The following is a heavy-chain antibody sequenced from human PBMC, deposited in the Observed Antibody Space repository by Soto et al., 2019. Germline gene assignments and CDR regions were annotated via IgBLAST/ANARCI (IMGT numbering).Heavy chain of an antibody. J-gene: IGHJ4*02. CDR3: AKDHPWEQPNYYFDY. D-gene: IGHD1-26*01. CDR2: LNDSGGST. CDR1: GFTFSNYA. V-gene: IGHV3-23*01. Sequence: EVQLLESGGGLVQPGGSLRLSCAASGFTFSNYAMSWVRQAPGKGLEWVSALNDSGGSTYYADSVKGRFTISRDNSKNTLYLQMNSLRAGDTAVYYCAKDHPWEQPNYYFDYWGQGTLVTVSS.